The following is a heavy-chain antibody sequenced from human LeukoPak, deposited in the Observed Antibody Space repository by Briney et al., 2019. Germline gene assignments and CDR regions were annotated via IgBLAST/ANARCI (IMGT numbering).Heavy chain of an antibody. V-gene: IGHV3-66*04. CDR1: GLTVSSY. CDR2: IYSGGSI. D-gene: IGHD4-23*01. Sequence: GGSLRLSCAASGLTVSSYMSWVRQAPGKGLEWVSVIYSGGSIYYADSVKGRFTISRDKSKNTLYLQMDSLRAEDTAVYYCARPPYGGVDYWGQGTLVTVSS. CDR3: ARPPYGGVDY. J-gene: IGHJ4*02.